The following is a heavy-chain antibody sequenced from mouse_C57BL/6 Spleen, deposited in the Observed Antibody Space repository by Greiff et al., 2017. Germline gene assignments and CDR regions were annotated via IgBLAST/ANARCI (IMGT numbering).Heavy chain of an antibody. D-gene: IGHD1-1*01. V-gene: IGHV5-16*01. CDR2: INSDGSST. CDR1: GFTFSDYY. Sequence: DVQLVESEGGLVQPGSSMKLSCTASGFTFSDYYMAWVRQVPEKGLEWVANINSDGSSTYYLDSLKSRFTISIDNAKNILYLQMSSLTSEDTATYDCARDYGSSYCYFDVWGTGTTVTVSS. CDR3: ARDYGSSYCYFDV. J-gene: IGHJ1*03.